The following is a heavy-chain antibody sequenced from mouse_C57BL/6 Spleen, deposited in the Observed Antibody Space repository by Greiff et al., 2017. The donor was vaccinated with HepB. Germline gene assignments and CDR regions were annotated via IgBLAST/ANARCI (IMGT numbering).Heavy chain of an antibody. CDR2: INPSNGGT. Sequence: QVQLQQPGTELVKPGASVKLSCKASGYTFTSYWMHWVKQRPGQGLEWIGNINPSNGGTNYNEKFKSKATLTVDKSSSTAYMQLSSLTSEDSAFYYCARGNYGSSLFAYWGQGTLVTVSA. J-gene: IGHJ3*01. D-gene: IGHD1-1*01. V-gene: IGHV1-53*01. CDR1: GYTFTSYW. CDR3: ARGNYGSSLFAY.